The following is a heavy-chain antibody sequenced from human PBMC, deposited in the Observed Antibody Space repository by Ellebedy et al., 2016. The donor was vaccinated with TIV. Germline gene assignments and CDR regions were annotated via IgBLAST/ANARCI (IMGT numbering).Heavy chain of an antibody. CDR1: GFTFSSYS. V-gene: IGHV3-48*01. J-gene: IGHJ6*02. D-gene: IGHD6-25*01. CDR2: ISSHSNSI. Sequence: GGSLRLSCVASGFTFSSYSMNWVRQAPGGGLEWLSYISSHSNSIYYADSVKGRFTISRDNSKDRLYLDIHNLRAEDTAVYYCAKVSAADGLDVWGHGTTVTVSS. CDR3: AKVSAADGLDV.